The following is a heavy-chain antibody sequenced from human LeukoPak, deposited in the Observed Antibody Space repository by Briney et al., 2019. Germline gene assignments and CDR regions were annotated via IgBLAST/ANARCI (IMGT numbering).Heavy chain of an antibody. V-gene: IGHV3-23*01. Sequence: GGSLRLSCAASGFSFNTYAMSWVRQAPGKGLEWVSAISNTGGSTYYADSVKGQFTISRDKSKNTLSSQMNSLRAEDTAVYYCAQQVGYCSSGSCYFTYWGQGTLVTVSS. CDR3: AQQVGYCSSGSCYFTY. CDR2: ISNTGGST. D-gene: IGHD2-15*01. CDR1: GFSFNTYA. J-gene: IGHJ1*01.